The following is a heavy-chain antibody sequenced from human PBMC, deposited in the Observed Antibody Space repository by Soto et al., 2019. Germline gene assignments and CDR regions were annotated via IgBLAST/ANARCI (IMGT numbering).Heavy chain of an antibody. CDR2: ISAYNGNI. Sequence: ASVKVSCKAPGYNFANYCITWVRQAPGQGLEWMGWISAYNGNINYAQRVRGRVTLTTDTSATTAYMELRSLRSDDTAVYYCARDLRRYCSNGVCDGMDVWGQGTTVTVSS. D-gene: IGHD2-8*01. V-gene: IGHV1-18*01. CDR3: ARDLRRYCSNGVCDGMDV. J-gene: IGHJ6*02. CDR1: GYNFANYC.